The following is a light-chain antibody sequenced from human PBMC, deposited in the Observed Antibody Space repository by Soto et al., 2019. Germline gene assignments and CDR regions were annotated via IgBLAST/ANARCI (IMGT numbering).Light chain of an antibody. Sequence: EIVLTQSPVTLSVSPGERATLSCRASHNINSNLAWYQQKPGQAPTLLIYGALTRVMGIPVRFSGSESGTEFNLTISSLKSEDFEVYYCKHYKSSAREGTFGQGTKVDI. CDR2: GAL. V-gene: IGKV3D-15*01. CDR3: KHYKSSAREGT. J-gene: IGKJ1*01. CDR1: HNINSN.